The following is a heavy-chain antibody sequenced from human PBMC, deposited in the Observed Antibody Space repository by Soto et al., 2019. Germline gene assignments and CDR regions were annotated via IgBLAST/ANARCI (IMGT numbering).Heavy chain of an antibody. CDR3: AGEAGYSSSDDAFDF. J-gene: IGHJ3*01. V-gene: IGHV1-69*13. CDR1: GGTFSSYA. D-gene: IGHD6-13*01. CDR2: IIPIFGTA. Sequence: SVKVSCKASGGTFSSYAISWVRQAPGQGLEWMGGIIPIFGTANYAQKFQGRVTITADESTSTAYMELSSLRSEDTAVYYCAGEAGYSSSDDAFDFWGQGTMVTVSS.